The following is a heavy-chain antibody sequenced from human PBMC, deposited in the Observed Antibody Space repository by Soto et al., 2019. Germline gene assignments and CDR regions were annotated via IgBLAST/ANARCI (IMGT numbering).Heavy chain of an antibody. J-gene: IGHJ4*02. D-gene: IGHD3-10*01. Sequence: QVQLVQSGPEVKKPGSSVKVSCKASGGTFSDSVTSWVRQAPGQGLEWMGGIVPIFGKANLAEKFQDRVTITADESTSTAYMELSSLRFDDSAVYYCARGRDGSNYYFDCWGQGTLVTVSS. V-gene: IGHV1-69*01. CDR3: ARGRDGSNYYFDC. CDR1: GGTFSDSV. CDR2: IVPIFGKA.